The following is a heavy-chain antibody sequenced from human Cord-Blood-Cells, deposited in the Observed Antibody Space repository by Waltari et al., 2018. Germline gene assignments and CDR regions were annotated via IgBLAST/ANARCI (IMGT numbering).Heavy chain of an antibody. CDR1: GYTLTELP. CDR3: ATWLGDSSGYSLDY. V-gene: IGHV1-24*01. D-gene: IGHD3-22*01. CDR2: FDPEDGET. J-gene: IGHJ4*02. Sequence: QVQLVQSGAEVKKPGASVKVSCKVSGYTLTELPIHLVRQAPGKGLEWMGGFDPEDGETIYAQKFQGRVTMTEDTSTDTAYMELSSLRSEDTAVYYCATWLGDSSGYSLDYWGQGTLVTVSS.